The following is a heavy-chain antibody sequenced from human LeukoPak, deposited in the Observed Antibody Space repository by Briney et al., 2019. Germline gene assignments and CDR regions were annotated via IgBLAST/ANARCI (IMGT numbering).Heavy chain of an antibody. V-gene: IGHV3-30*04. CDR1: GFTFSIYP. Sequence: GRSLRLSCAASGFTFSIYPIHWVRQAPGKGLEWVAGISYDGSNEYYADSVKGRLSISRDSSKTMLYLHMNSLRGDDSAVYYCAREKYEGSTHFDYWGQGTLVTVSS. J-gene: IGHJ4*02. D-gene: IGHD2-2*01. CDR2: ISYDGSNE. CDR3: AREKYEGSTHFDY.